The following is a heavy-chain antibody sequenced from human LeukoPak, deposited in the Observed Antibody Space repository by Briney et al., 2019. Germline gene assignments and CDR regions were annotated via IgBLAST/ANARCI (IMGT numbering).Heavy chain of an antibody. Sequence: ASVKVSCTASGYTFTGYYMHWVRQAPGQGLEWMGWINPNSGGTNYAQKFQGRVTMTRDTSISTAYMELSRLRSDDTAVYYCARGSYSSSWYWAAYYYGMDVWGQGTTVTVSS. CDR3: ARGSYSSSWYWAAYYYGMDV. J-gene: IGHJ6*02. V-gene: IGHV1-2*02. CDR2: INPNSGGT. D-gene: IGHD6-13*01. CDR1: GYTFTGYY.